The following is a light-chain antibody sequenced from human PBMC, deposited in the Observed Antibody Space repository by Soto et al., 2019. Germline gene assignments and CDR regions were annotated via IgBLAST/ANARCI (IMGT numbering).Light chain of an antibody. J-gene: IGKJ1*01. V-gene: IGKV3-20*01. Sequence: EVVLTQSPGTLFLSPGERATLSCRASETISSSHLAWYQQTPGQAPRLLLYRSSTRATGIPDRFSGSGSGTDFTLTISRLEPADAGVYYCQQYESLLWTFGQGTKLEIK. CDR3: QQYESLLWT. CDR1: ETISSSH. CDR2: RSS.